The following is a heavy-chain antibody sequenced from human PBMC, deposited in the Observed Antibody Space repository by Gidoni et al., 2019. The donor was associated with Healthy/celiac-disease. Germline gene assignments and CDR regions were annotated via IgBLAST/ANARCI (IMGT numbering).Heavy chain of an antibody. CDR3: AEDPLYCYDSSGGFDY. CDR1: GFPFSSYA. V-gene: IGHV3-23*01. J-gene: IGHJ4*02. D-gene: IGHD3-22*01. Sequence: EVQLLESGGGLVQPGGSLRLSFAASGFPFSSYAMSWVRQAAGKGLEWVSAISGSGGSTYYAASVKGRFTISRDNSKNTLYLQMNSRRAEDTAVYYCAEDPLYCYDSSGGFDYWGQGTLVTVSS. CDR2: ISGSGGST.